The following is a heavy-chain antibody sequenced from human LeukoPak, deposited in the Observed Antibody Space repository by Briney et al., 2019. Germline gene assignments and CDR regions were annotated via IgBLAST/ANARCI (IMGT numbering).Heavy chain of an antibody. Sequence: SETLSLTCTVSGGSISSYYWSWIRQPPGKGLEWIGYIYYSGSTNYNPSLKSRVTISVDTSKNQFSLKPSSVTAADTAVYYCARVGSYYDAFDIWGQGTMVTVSS. J-gene: IGHJ3*02. CDR2: IYYSGST. V-gene: IGHV4-59*01. CDR1: GGSISSYY. CDR3: ARVGSYYDAFDI. D-gene: IGHD1-26*01.